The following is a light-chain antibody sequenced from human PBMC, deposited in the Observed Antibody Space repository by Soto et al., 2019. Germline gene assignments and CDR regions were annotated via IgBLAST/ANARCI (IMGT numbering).Light chain of an antibody. V-gene: IGKV3-11*01. Sequence: EIVLTQSPATLSLSPGERATLSCRASQSVSSSLGWYQQKPGQAPRLLIYGASTRATGITARFSGSGSGTVFTLTISGLEPEDVGVYYCQQYNHWLTFGGGTKVEIK. CDR2: GAS. CDR3: QQYNHWLT. CDR1: QSVSSS. J-gene: IGKJ4*01.